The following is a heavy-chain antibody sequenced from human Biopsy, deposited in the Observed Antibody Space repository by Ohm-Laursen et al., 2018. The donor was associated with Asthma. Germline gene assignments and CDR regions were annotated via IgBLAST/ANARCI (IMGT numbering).Heavy chain of an antibody. CDR3: ARAVDYSHYYGIDV. CDR2: ISVYNGNT. D-gene: IGHD3-10*01. CDR1: GYTFNSAG. V-gene: IGHV1-18*01. Sequence: ASAYVSCKTSGYTFNSAGITWVRQAPGQGLEWMGWISVYNGNTKVAQKLQDRVTMITDTSTSTAYMELRSLRSDDTAVYFCARAVDYSHYYGIDVWGQGTTVTVS. J-gene: IGHJ6*02.